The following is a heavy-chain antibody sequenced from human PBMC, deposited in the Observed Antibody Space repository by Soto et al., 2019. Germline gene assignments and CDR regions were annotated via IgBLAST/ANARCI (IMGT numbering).Heavy chain of an antibody. CDR3: ARGPRKQLWVGYFDY. V-gene: IGHV4-30-4*01. D-gene: IGHD5-18*01. J-gene: IGHJ4*02. CDR1: GGSISTGDHY. Sequence: SETLSLTCTVSGGSISTGDHYWSWIRQPPGKGLEWIAYIYYSGTTYYNPSLESRVTMSVDTSKNQFSLKLSSVTATDTAVYYCARGPRKQLWVGYFDYWGQGTLVTVSS. CDR2: IYYSGTT.